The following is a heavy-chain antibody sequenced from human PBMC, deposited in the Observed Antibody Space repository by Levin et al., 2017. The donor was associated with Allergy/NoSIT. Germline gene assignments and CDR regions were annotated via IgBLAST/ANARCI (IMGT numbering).Heavy chain of an antibody. D-gene: IGHD3-22*01. CDR2: ISGSGGST. Sequence: GGSLRLSCAASGFTFSSYAMSWVRQAPGKGLEWVSAISGSGGSTYYADSVKGRFTISRDNSKNTLYLQMNSLRAEDTAVYYCASLYYYDSSGYTDYWGQGTLVTVSS. J-gene: IGHJ4*02. V-gene: IGHV3-23*01. CDR3: ASLYYYDSSGYTDY. CDR1: GFTFSSYA.